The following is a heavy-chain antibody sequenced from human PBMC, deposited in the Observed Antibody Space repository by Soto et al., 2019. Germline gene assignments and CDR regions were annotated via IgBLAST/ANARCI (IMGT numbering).Heavy chain of an antibody. Sequence: PGGALRPSCASSGLTFRSYAISWVRPGPGEGLEWGSAISGSGGSTYYADSVKGRFTISRDNSKNTLYLQMNSLRAEDTAVYYCARHSGYSSGWYGGGPYYYGMDVWGQGTTVTVSS. J-gene: IGHJ6*02. V-gene: IGHV3-23*01. CDR2: ISGSGGST. CDR3: ARHSGYSSGWYGGGPYYYGMDV. D-gene: IGHD6-19*01. CDR1: GLTFRSYA.